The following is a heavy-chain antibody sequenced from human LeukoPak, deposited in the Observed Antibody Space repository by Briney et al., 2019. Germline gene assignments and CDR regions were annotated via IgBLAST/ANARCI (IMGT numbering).Heavy chain of an antibody. CDR3: ARDLEVLFDY. J-gene: IGHJ4*02. D-gene: IGHD1-1*01. CDR2: ISSSSSYI. CDR1: GLTFNNYA. Sequence: PGGSLRLSCAVSGLTFNNYAMSWVRQAPGKGLEWVSSISSSSSYIYYADSVKGRFTISRDNAKNSLYLQMNSLRAEDTAVYYCARDLEVLFDYWGQGTLVTVSS. V-gene: IGHV3-21*01.